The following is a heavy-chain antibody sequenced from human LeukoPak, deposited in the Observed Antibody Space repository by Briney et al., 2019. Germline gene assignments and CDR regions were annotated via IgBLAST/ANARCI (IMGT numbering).Heavy chain of an antibody. CDR3: ARLGPVARSSYFDS. D-gene: IGHD6-19*01. CDR2: IFPGDSDT. V-gene: IGHV5-51*01. CDR1: GYIFTRYW. Sequence: GESLQIACQSSGYIFTRYWIGWVRQMPGKDMEWMGIIFPGDSDTRYSPSFQGQVTISVDKSTSTAYLQWSSLKASDTALYYCARLGPVARSSYFDSWGRELCSPSP. J-gene: IGHJ4*02.